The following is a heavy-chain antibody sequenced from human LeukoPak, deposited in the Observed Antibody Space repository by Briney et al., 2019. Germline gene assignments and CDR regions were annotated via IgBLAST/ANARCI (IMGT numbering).Heavy chain of an antibody. CDR1: GDSINNSGFY. D-gene: IGHD5-12*01. Sequence: SETLSLTCTVSGDSINNSGFYWSWIRQHPGKGLEWLGYIYYSGTTYYNPSLKGRVTISLDTSKNQFSLKLSSVTAADTAVYYCARDYGRVTHYDYWGQGTLVTVSS. V-gene: IGHV4-31*03. CDR2: IYYSGTT. CDR3: ARDYGRVTHYDY. J-gene: IGHJ4*02.